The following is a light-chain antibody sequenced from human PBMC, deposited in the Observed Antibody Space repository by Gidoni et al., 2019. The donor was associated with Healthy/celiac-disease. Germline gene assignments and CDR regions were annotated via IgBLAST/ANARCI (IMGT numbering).Light chain of an antibody. V-gene: IGLV4-69*01. CDR2: LNSDGSH. Sequence: QLVLTQSPSASASLAASVKLTSTLSSGHSSYAIAWPQQQPEKGPRYLMKLNSDGSHSKGDGIPDRFSGSSSGAERYLTISSLQSEDEADYYCQTWGTGIRVFGTGTKVTVL. CDR3: QTWGTGIRV. J-gene: IGLJ1*01. CDR1: SGHSSYA.